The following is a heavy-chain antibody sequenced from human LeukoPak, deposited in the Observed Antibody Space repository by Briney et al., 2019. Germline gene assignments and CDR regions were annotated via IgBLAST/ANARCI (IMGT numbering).Heavy chain of an antibody. D-gene: IGHD1-14*01. Sequence: GGSLRLSCAASGFTFSSYWMSWVRQAPGKGLEWVAHTKHDGSEKYYVDSVKGRFTISRDNAQNSLYLQMSSLRVEDTVLYYCARLITSEAGRGMDVWGQGTTVTVSS. J-gene: IGHJ6*02. CDR3: ARLITSEAGRGMDV. CDR2: TKHDGSEK. V-gene: IGHV3-7*01. CDR1: GFTFSSYW.